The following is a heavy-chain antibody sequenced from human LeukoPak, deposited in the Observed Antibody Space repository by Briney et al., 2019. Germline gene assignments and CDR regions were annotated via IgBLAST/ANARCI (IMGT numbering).Heavy chain of an antibody. CDR3: ARRLAARAPTAEMDV. CDR1: GYTFTSYA. J-gene: IGHJ6*04. V-gene: IGHV7-4-1*02. D-gene: IGHD6-6*01. CDR2: INTNTGNP. Sequence: ASVKVSCKASGYTFTSYAMNWVRQAPGQGLEWMGRINTNTGNPTYAQGFTGRFVFSLDTSVSTAYLQISSLKAEDTAVYYCARRLAARAPTAEMDVWGKGTTVTISS.